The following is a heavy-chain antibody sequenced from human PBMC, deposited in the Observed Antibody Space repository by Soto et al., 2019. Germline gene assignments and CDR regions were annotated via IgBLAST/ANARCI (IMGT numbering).Heavy chain of an antibody. CDR3: ATIAVAGTDQYNWFDP. V-gene: IGHV5-51*01. CDR2: IYPGDSDT. Sequence: GESLXIXWKGSGYSXTSYWXXXXXXXXXXGLEWMGIIYPGDSDTRYSPSFKGQVTISADKSISTAYLQWNSLKASDSAMYYFATIAVAGTDQYNWFDPWGQGTQVTVSS. CDR1: GYSXTSYW. D-gene: IGHD6-19*01. J-gene: IGHJ5*02.